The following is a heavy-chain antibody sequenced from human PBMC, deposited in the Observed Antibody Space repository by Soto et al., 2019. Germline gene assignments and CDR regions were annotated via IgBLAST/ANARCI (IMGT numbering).Heavy chain of an antibody. V-gene: IGHV3-23*01. CDR3: AKALRFTFTTGYYMDV. CDR2: IRGSGST. D-gene: IGHD3-16*01. J-gene: IGHJ6*03. Sequence: EVQLLESGGGLVRPGGSLRLSCAASGFTXSSYAMSWVRQAPGRGLEWVSVIRGSGSTYSADSGKSGFTISRDCSKNTVYRQMDSLRAEDTAVYYCAKALRFTFTTGYYMDVWGRGTTVTVSS. CDR1: GFTXSSYA.